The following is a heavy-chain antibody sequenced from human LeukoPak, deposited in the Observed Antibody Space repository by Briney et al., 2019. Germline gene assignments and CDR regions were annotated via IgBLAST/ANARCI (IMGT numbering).Heavy chain of an antibody. Sequence: GGTLRLSCAASGFTFSSYAMSWVRQAPGKGLEWVSAISGSGGSTYYADPVKGRFTITRDNSKNTLYLQMNSLRPEGTAVYYCAKAKTLIVVVTGFDYWGQGTLVTVSS. CDR1: GFTFSSYA. CDR2: ISGSGGST. V-gene: IGHV3-23*01. CDR3: AKAKTLIVVVTGFDY. D-gene: IGHD3-22*01. J-gene: IGHJ4*02.